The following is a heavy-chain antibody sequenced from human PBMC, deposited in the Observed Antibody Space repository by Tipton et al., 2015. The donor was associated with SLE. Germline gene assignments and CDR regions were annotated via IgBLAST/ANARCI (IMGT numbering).Heavy chain of an antibody. D-gene: IGHD1-1*01. CDR1: GGSISSGSYY. Sequence: TLSLTCTVSGGSISSGSYYWRWVRQPAGKGLEWIGRIYTSGSTNYNPSLKSRVTISVDTSKNQFSLKLSSVTAADTAVYYCARAQLGYWYFDLWGRGTLVTVSS. J-gene: IGHJ2*01. CDR3: ARAQLGYWYFDL. V-gene: IGHV4-61*02. CDR2: IYTSGST.